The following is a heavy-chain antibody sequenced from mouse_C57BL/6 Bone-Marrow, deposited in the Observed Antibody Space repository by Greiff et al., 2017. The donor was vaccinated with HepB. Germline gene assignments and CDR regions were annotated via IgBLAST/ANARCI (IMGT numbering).Heavy chain of an antibody. CDR3: TREDWGYYYAMDY. CDR2: IYPGNSDT. V-gene: IGHV1-5*01. Sequence: EVQLQQSGTVLARPGASVKMSCKTSGYTFTSYWMHWVKQRPGQGLEWIGVIYPGNSDTSYNQKFKGKAKLTAVTSASTAYMELSSLTNEDSAVYYCTREDWGYYYAMDYWGQGTAVTVSS. J-gene: IGHJ4*01. CDR1: GYTFTSYW. D-gene: IGHD4-1*01.